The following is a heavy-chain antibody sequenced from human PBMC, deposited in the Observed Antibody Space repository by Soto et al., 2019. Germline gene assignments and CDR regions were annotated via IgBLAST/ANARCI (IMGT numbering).Heavy chain of an antibody. J-gene: IGHJ5*02. V-gene: IGHV3-11*04. CDR3: ARDGCSGSNCLNWFDP. CDR1: GFTFNDYY. D-gene: IGHD2-15*01. Sequence: PGGSLRLSCAASGFTFNDYYMTWIRQAPGKGLEWISYISSAGGATSYADSVKGRFTVSRDNAKNSLFLQMNSLRAEDTAVYYCARDGCSGSNCLNWFDPWGQGT. CDR2: ISSAGGAT.